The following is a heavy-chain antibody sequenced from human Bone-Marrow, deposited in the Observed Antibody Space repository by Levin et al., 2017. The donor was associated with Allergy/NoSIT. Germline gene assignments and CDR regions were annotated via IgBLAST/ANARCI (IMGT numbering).Heavy chain of an antibody. CDR1: GYGLTELS. Sequence: GASVKVSCKVSGYGLTELSTHWVRQAPGKGLEWMGGFDPEDGETVYAHNFQGRVTMTEDTSTDTAYMELSSLMSEDTAVYYCATVMTQMGGHDYVGLPSGESMDYWGQGTLVTVSS. V-gene: IGHV1-24*01. D-gene: IGHD5-12*01. CDR2: FDPEDGET. CDR3: ATVMTQMGGHDYVGLPSGESMDY. J-gene: IGHJ4*02.